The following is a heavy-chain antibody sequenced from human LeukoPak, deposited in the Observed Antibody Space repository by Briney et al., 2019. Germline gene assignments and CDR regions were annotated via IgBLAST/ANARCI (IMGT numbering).Heavy chain of an antibody. CDR2: ISAYNGNT. CDR3: ARDLCSSSSCSNWFDS. J-gene: IGHJ5*01. V-gene: IGHV1-18*01. Sequence: ASVKVSCKASDYTFTNYGISWVRQAPGQGLEWMGWISAYNGNTNYAQKLQGRVTMTTDTSTSTAYMELRSLRSDDTAVYYCARDLCSSSSCSNWFDSWGQGTLVTVSS. D-gene: IGHD2-2*01. CDR1: DYTFTNYG.